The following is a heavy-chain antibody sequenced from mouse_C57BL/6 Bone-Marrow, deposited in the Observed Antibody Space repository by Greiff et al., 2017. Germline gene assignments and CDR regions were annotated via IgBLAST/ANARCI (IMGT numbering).Heavy chain of an antibody. Sequence: QVQLQQSGPELVKPGASVKISCKASGYAFSSSWMNWVKQRPGKGLEWIGRIYPGDGDTNYNGKFKGKATLTADKSSSTAYMQLSSLTSEDSAVYFFSRFYSAGFPDYWGQGTTLTVSS. CDR1: GYAFSSSW. CDR2: IYPGDGDT. J-gene: IGHJ2*01. D-gene: IGHD3-1*01. V-gene: IGHV1-82*01. CDR3: SRFYSAGFPDY.